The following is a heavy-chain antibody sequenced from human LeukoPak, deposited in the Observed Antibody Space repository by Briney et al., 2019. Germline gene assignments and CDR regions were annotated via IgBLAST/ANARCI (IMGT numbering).Heavy chain of an antibody. CDR1: GYSFTTYA. J-gene: IGHJ4*02. D-gene: IGHD4-17*01. Sequence: GASVKVSCKASGYSFTTYATHWVRQAPGQRLEWMGWINPDKGDTRYSQNFQGRITVTRDTSASTTYMELSSLVSEDTAVYYCARRLKSSYGNPFDYWGQGTLVTVSS. CDR2: INPDKGDT. CDR3: ARRLKSSYGNPFDY. V-gene: IGHV1-3*01.